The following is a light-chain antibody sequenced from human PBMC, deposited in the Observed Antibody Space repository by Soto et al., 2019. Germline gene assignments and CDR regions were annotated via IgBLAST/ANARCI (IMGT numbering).Light chain of an antibody. CDR1: ALGKQY. CDR2: KDT. CDR3: QSTDTSGPL. V-gene: IGLV3-25*03. J-gene: IGLJ1*01. Sequence: SYELTQAPSVSVSPGQTARITCSGDALGKQYSFWYRQRAGQAPILLIYKDTERPSGISERFSGSSSGTTVTLTISEAQAADEGDYYCQSTDTSGPLFGTGTKVTVL.